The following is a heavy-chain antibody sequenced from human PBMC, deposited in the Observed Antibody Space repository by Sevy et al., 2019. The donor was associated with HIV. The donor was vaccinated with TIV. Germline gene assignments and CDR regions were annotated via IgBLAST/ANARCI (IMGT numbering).Heavy chain of an antibody. CDR2: IWHDGSQK. V-gene: IGHV3-33*01. CDR3: ARGRVGATTSYYFDY. D-gene: IGHD1-26*01. J-gene: IGHJ4*02. Sequence: GGSLRLSCAASGFTISSYAMHWVRQAPGKGLEWVGFIWHDGSQKYYADSVRGRFTFSRDNSKNTLFLQVCSLRAEDTAVYYCARGRVGATTSYYFDYWGQGTLVTVSS. CDR1: GFTISSYA.